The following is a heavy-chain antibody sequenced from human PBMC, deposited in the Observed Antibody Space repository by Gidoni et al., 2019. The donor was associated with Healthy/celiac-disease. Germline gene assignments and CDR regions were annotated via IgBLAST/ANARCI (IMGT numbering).Heavy chain of an antibody. CDR2: IKSKTDGGTT. J-gene: IGHJ6*02. CDR3: TTEDLVGAYRSYYYYGMDV. CDR1: GFTFSNAW. V-gene: IGHV3-15*01. Sequence: EVQLVESGGGLVKPGGSLRLSCAASGFTFSNAWMSWVRQAPGKGLEWVGRIKSKTDGGTTDYAAPVKGRFTISRDDSKNTLYLQMNSLKTEDTAVYYCTTEDLVGAYRSYYYYGMDVWGQGTTVTVSS. D-gene: IGHD1-26*01.